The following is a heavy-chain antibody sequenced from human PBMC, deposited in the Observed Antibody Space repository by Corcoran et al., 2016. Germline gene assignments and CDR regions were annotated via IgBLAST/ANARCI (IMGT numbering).Heavy chain of an antibody. CDR3: ATHSIDWAFDP. D-gene: IGHD3-3*02. Sequence: QLQLQESGPGLVKPSETLSLTCSVSGGSISSNIYFWGWIRQPPGKGLEWIAEIYYTGDTYYNPSLKSRVTISVDTSKNQFSLRLHSVTAADTAVYYCATHSIDWAFDPWGQGTLVIVSS. V-gene: IGHV4-39*01. J-gene: IGHJ5*02. CDR1: GGSISSNIYF. CDR2: IYYTGDT.